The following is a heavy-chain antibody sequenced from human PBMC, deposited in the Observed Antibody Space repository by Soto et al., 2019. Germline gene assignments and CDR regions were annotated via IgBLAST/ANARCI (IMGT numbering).Heavy chain of an antibody. CDR3: ASITGSDFDY. J-gene: IGHJ4*02. D-gene: IGHD1-20*01. Sequence: PGGSLRLSCAASGFTFSSYWMSWVRQAPGKGLEWVSNIKQDGSEIYYVDSVKGRFTISRDNAKNSLYLQMNSLRAEDTAVYYCASITGSDFDYWGQGTLVTVSS. CDR2: IKQDGSEI. CDR1: GFTFSSYW. V-gene: IGHV3-7*01.